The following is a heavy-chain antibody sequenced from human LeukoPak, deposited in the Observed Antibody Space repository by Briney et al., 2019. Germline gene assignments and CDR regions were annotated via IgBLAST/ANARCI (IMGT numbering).Heavy chain of an antibody. V-gene: IGHV4-61*02. D-gene: IGHD6-13*01. CDR2: IYTSGST. Sequence: PSETLSLTCTVSGGSISSGSYYWSWIQQPAGKGLEWIGRIYTSGSTNYNPSLKSRVTISVDTSKNQFSLKLSSVTAADTAVYYCARVIAAAGTNWFDPWGQGTLVTVSS. J-gene: IGHJ5*02. CDR1: GGSISSGSYY. CDR3: ARVIAAAGTNWFDP.